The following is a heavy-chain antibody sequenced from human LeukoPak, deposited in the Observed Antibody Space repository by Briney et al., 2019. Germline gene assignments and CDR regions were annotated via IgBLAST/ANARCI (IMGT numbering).Heavy chain of an antibody. V-gene: IGHV1-69*04. CDR2: IIPMVGIA. Sequence: GASVNVSCKASGGTFSSYAISWVRQAPGQGREWMGRIIPMVGIANYAQNFQGTVTITADKSPSTAYMELSSLRSEDTAVYYCARGGTMVRGTGYYYYGMDVWGQGTTVTVSS. D-gene: IGHD3-10*01. J-gene: IGHJ6*02. CDR3: ARGGTMVRGTGYYYYGMDV. CDR1: GGTFSSYA.